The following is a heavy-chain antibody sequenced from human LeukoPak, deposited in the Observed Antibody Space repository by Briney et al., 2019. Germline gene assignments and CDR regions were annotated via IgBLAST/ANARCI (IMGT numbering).Heavy chain of an antibody. CDR1: GFTFSNYV. CDR2: ITSSGTYI. V-gene: IGHV3-21*01. J-gene: IGHJ6*03. CDR3: ARDPYSGNYGNYYYYMDV. Sequence: GGSLRLSCAASGFTFSNYVMNWVRQAPGRALEWVSSITSSGTYIFYADSVKGRFTISRDNAKNSLYLQMNSLGPEDTAVYYCARDPYSGNYGNYYYYMDVWGKGTTVTISS. D-gene: IGHD1-26*01.